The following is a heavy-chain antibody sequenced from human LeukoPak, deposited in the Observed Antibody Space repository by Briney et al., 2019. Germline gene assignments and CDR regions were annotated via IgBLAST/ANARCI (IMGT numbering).Heavy chain of an antibody. V-gene: IGHV4-61*02. CDR2: IYTSGST. CDR3: ARVPYDFWSGYYGAFDI. CDR1: GGSISSGSYY. D-gene: IGHD3-3*01. Sequence: PSQTLSLTCTVSGGSISSGSYYWSWIRQPAGKGLEWIGRIYTSGSTNYNPSLKSRVTKSVDTSKNQFSLKLSSVTAADTAVYYCARVPYDFWSGYYGAFDIWGQGTMVTVSS. J-gene: IGHJ3*02.